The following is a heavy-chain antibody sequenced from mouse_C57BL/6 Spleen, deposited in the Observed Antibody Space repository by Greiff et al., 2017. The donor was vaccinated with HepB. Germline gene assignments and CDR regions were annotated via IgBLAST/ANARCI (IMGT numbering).Heavy chain of an antibody. J-gene: IGHJ2*01. D-gene: IGHD1-1*01. CDR2: IYPGSGST. CDR1: GYTFPSYW. CDR3: ARSTVVPYYFGC. V-gene: IGHV1-55*01. Sequence: QVQLQQPGAELVKPGASVKMSCKASGYTFPSYWITWVKQRPGQGLEWIGDIYPGSGSTNYNEKFKSKATLTVDTSSSTAYMQLSSLTSEDSAVYYGARSTVVPYYFGCWGQGTTLTVSS.